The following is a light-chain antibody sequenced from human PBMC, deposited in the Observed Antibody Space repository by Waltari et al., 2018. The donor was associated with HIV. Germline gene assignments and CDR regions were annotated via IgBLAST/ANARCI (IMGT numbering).Light chain of an antibody. J-gene: IGLJ3*02. V-gene: IGLV1-40*01. Sequence: QSVLTQPPSVSGAPGQRVTISCTGSSSNIGAGYDVHWYQQLPGTAPKLLIYGNNNRAPGVPDRFSGSKSGTSASLAITGLQAEDEADYYCQSYDSSLSGWVFGGGTKLTVL. CDR3: QSYDSSLSGWV. CDR1: SSNIGAGYD. CDR2: GNN.